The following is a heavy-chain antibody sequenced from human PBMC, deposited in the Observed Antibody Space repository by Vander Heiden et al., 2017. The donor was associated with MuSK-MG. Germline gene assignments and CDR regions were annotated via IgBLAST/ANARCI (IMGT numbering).Heavy chain of an antibody. CDR1: GGSVSSGTYY. J-gene: IGHJ3*02. D-gene: IGHD3-3*01. Sequence: QVQLQESGPGLVKPSETLSLTCTVSGGSVSSGTYYWTWIRQPPGKGLEWIGYIYYSGSTNYNASLKRRVTISADRSRNQFSLKLSSVTAADTAMYYCARDLGDRWTGYLDAFDIWGQGTMVTVYS. V-gene: IGHV4-61*01. CDR2: IYYSGST. CDR3: ARDLGDRWTGYLDAFDI.